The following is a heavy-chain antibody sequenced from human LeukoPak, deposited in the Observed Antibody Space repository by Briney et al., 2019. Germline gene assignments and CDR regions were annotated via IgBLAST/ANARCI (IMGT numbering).Heavy chain of an antibody. CDR3: AKVINSSSWWNFWRKHYYYYYGMDV. D-gene: IGHD6-13*01. CDR1: GFTFSTYW. J-gene: IGHJ6*02. Sequence: PGGSLRLSCSASGFTFSTYWMSWVRQAPGKGLEWVSAISGSGGSTYYADSVKGRFTVSRDNSKNTLYLQMNSLRAEDTAVYYCAKVINSSSWWNFWRKHYYYYYGMDVWGQGTTVTVSS. CDR2: ISGSGGST. V-gene: IGHV3-23*01.